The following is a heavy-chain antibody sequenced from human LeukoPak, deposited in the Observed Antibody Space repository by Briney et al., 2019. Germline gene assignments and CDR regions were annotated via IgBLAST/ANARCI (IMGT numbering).Heavy chain of an antibody. Sequence: ASVKVSCKASGYTFTGYYMHWVRQAPGQGLEWMGWINPNSGGTNYAQKFQGWVTMTRDTSISTAYMELSRLRSDDTAVCYCARXARPRITIFGVVIAPSDGMDVWGQGTTVTVSS. CDR2: INPNSGGT. CDR3: ARXARPRITIFGVVIAPSDGMDV. D-gene: IGHD3-3*01. CDR1: GYTFTGYY. J-gene: IGHJ6*02. V-gene: IGHV1-2*04.